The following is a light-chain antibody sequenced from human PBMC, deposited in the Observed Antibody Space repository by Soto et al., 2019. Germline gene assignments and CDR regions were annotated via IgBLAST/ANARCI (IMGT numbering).Light chain of an antibody. Sequence: IQVTQSPSSLSASIGDNVTISCRASQGIATGLAWYQQKPGAPPKLLIYDASTLERGIPSRFSGRGSGTHFILTINNLQPEDFATYYCQQFNSLFGQGTRLEIK. J-gene: IGKJ5*01. CDR3: QQFNSL. V-gene: IGKV1-13*02. CDR2: DAS. CDR1: QGIATG.